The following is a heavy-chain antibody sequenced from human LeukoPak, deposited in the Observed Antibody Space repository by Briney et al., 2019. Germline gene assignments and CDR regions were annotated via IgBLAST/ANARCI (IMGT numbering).Heavy chain of an antibody. CDR2: INHSGST. CDR3: ARGPPRDGYNY. D-gene: IGHD5-24*01. Sequence: PSETLSLTCAVYGGSFSGYYWSWIRQPPGKGLEWIGEINHSGSTNYNPSLKSRVTISVDRSKNQFSLKLSSVTAADTAVYYCARGPPRDGYNYWGQGTLVTVSS. J-gene: IGHJ4*02. CDR1: GGSFSGYY. V-gene: IGHV4-34*01.